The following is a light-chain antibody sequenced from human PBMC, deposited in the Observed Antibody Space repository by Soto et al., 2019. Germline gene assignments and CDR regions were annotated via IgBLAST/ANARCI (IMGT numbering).Light chain of an antibody. CDR3: SSYAGNNNVL. CDR2: EVS. J-gene: IGLJ2*01. CDR1: GSDVGAYNY. Sequence: QSALTQPPSASGSPGQSVTISCTGTGSDVGAYNYVSWYQQHPGKAPKLIIYEVSKRPSGVPDRLSGSKSGNTASLTVSGLQADDEADYYCSSYAGNNNVLFGGGTKVTVL. V-gene: IGLV2-8*01.